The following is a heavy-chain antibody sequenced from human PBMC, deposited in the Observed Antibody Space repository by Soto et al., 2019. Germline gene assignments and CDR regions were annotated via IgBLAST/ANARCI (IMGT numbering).Heavy chain of an antibody. V-gene: IGHV3-23*01. Sequence: EVQLLESGGGLVQPGGSLRLSCAASGFTFSSYAMRWIRQAPVKGLEWVSAISGSGGSTYYADSVEGRFTISRDNSKNTLYLQMNSLRAEDTAVYDCARRGSGSYYDYWGQGTLVTVSS. J-gene: IGHJ4*02. D-gene: IGHD1-26*01. CDR1: GFTFSSYA. CDR2: ISGSGGST. CDR3: ARRGSGSYYDY.